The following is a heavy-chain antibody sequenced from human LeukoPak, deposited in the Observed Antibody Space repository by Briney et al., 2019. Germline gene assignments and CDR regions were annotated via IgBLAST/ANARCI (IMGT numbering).Heavy chain of an antibody. CDR1: GYIFTGYY. CDR2: INPNSGGT. V-gene: IGHV1-2*02. Sequence: ASVKVSCKASGYIFTGYYMHWVRQAPGQGLEWMGWINPNSGGTNSAQKFQGRVTMTGDTSISTAYMELSRLTSDDTAVYYCARHPYSGSYHFDYWGQGTLVTVSS. D-gene: IGHD1-26*01. J-gene: IGHJ4*02. CDR3: ARHPYSGSYHFDY.